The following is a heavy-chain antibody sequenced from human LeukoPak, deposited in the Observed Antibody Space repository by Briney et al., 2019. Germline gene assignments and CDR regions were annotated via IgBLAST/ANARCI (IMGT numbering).Heavy chain of an antibody. V-gene: IGHV1-2*02. J-gene: IGHJ4*02. CDR1: GYTFTAYY. Sequence: ASVKVSCKASGYTFTAYYIHWVRQAPGQGLEWMGWINPNNGGTNYAQKFQGRVTMTGDTSISTAYMELSRLRSDDTAVYYCARLASYSSSPLTDYWGQGTLVTVSS. D-gene: IGHD6-6*01. CDR3: ARLASYSSSPLTDY. CDR2: INPNNGGT.